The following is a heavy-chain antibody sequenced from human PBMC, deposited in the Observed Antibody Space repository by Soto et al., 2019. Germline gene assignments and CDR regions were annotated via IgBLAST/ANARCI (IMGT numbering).Heavy chain of an antibody. J-gene: IGHJ4*02. D-gene: IGHD1-26*01. V-gene: IGHV4-30-2*01. CDR2: INHLETT. CDR3: ARGGGSDSFDY. CDR1: GASITFGGYS. Sequence: PSETLSLTCTVSGASITFGGYSWSWIRQTPGKGLEWIGYINHLETTFYNPSFESRITLSIDRAKNQFSLKLNSMCAADRAGDYCARGGGSDSFDYWGQGILGTVS.